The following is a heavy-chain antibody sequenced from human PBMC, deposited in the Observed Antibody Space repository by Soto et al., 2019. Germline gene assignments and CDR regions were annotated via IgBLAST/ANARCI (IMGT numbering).Heavy chain of an antibody. CDR3: ARVMGDWGTYYYYYGMDV. CDR2: VYYAGAT. CDR1: GTSLNTSY. J-gene: IGHJ6*02. V-gene: IGHV4-59*01. Sequence: SETLSLTCTVSGTSLNTSYWAWIRLPPGKGPEWIGYVYYAGATNYNPSLESRVTISPDTSRNQFSLKLRSVTAADTAVYYCARVMGDWGTYYYYYGMDVWGQGTSVTGSS. D-gene: IGHD3-16*01.